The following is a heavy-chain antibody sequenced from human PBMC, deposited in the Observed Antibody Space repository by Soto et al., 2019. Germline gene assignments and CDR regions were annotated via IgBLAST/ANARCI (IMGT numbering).Heavy chain of an antibody. CDR3: AKDGPRWLVRFLGWFDP. J-gene: IGHJ5*02. CDR1: GFTFSSYG. CDR2: ISYDGSNK. Sequence: QVQLVESGGGVVQPGRSLRLSCAASGFTFSSYGMHWVRQAPGKGLEWVAVISYDGSNKYYADSVKGRFTISRDNSKNTLYLQMNSLRAEDTAVYYCAKDGPRWLVRFLGWFDPGAREPWSPSPQ. V-gene: IGHV3-30*18. D-gene: IGHD6-19*01.